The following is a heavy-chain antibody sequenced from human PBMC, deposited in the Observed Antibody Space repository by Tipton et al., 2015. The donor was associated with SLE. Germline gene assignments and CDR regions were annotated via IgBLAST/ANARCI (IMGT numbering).Heavy chain of an antibody. CDR1: DGSLSNYY. V-gene: IGHV4-34*01. D-gene: IGHD1-1*01. CDR3: ARAPGLERSYSYYYYMDV. CDR2: ITRRGKT. J-gene: IGHJ6*03. Sequence: TLSLTCAVHDGSLSNYYWSWFRRPPGRGLEWIGEITRRGKTNYNPSLKSRVKVSVDTSKNQFSLRLSSVTAADTAVYYCARAPGLERSYSYYYYMDVWGKGTTVTVSS.